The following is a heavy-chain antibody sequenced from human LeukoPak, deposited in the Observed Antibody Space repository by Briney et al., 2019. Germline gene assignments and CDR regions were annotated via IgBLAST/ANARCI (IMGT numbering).Heavy chain of an antibody. Sequence: GGSLRLSCAASGFTFSSYGMHWVRHAPGKGLEWVAFIRYDGSNKYYADSVKGRFTISRDNSKNKLYLQMNSLRAEDTAVYYCAKGPGTYSDYWGQGTLVTVSS. CDR3: AKGPGTYSDY. J-gene: IGHJ4*02. CDR1: GFTFSSYG. V-gene: IGHV3-30*02. D-gene: IGHD3-10*01. CDR2: IRYDGSNK.